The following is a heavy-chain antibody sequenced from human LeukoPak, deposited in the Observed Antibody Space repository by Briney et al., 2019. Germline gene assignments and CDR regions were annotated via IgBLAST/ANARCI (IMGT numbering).Heavy chain of an antibody. CDR1: GYSFPSYW. J-gene: IGHJ3*02. CDR2: FFPGDSET. V-gene: IGHV5-51*01. Sequence: KNGESLKIRCKGSGYSFPSYWIAWVRQIPGKGLGWMGIFFPGDSETRHSPSFQGQVTISADKSISTAYLQWSSLKASDTAMYYCARHEGVATILVEYDAFDIWGQGTMVTVSS. D-gene: IGHD5-12*01. CDR3: ARHEGVATILVEYDAFDI.